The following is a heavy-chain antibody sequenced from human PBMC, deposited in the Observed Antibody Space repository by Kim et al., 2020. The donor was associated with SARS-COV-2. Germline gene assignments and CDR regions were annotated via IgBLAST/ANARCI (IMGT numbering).Heavy chain of an antibody. CDR2: MWYDGSNK. J-gene: IGHJ4*02. CDR3: ARGYCGTATCYTGGTYFDY. CDR1: GFTFSTYG. Sequence: GGSLRLSCAASGFTFSTYGMHWVRQAPGKGLEWEATMWYDGSNKYYPDSVKGRFTVSRDNSKNTLYLQVNSLRAEDTAVYYCARGYCGTATCYTGGTYFDYWGRGTLVTVSS. V-gene: IGHV3-33*01. D-gene: IGHD2-2*02.